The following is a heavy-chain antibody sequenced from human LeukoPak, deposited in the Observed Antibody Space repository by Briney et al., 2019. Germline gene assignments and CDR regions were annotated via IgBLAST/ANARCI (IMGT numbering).Heavy chain of an antibody. V-gene: IGHV4-4*09. D-gene: IGHD1-26*01. CDR2: IHATGGS. CDR1: GASIRNYY. J-gene: IGHJ4*02. Sequence: MTSETLSLTCTVSGASIRNYYCSWIRQTPEKGLEWMGYIHATGGSNYYPSLKSRLTVSIDTSRNQLSLKLTSVSAADTAVYFCARLGSYHDFWGQGALVTVSS. CDR3: ARLGSYHDF.